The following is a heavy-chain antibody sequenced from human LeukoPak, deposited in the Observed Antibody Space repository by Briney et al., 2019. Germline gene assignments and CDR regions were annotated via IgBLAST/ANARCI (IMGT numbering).Heavy chain of an antibody. Sequence: SETLSLTCAVYGGSFSGYYWSWIRQPPGKGLEWIGEINHSGSTNYNPSLKSRVTISVDTSKNQFSLKLSSVTAADTAVYYCARHTGAAGTVGYWGQGTLVTVSS. CDR1: GGSFSGYY. J-gene: IGHJ4*02. V-gene: IGHV4-34*01. D-gene: IGHD6-13*01. CDR3: ARHTGAAGTVGY. CDR2: INHSGST.